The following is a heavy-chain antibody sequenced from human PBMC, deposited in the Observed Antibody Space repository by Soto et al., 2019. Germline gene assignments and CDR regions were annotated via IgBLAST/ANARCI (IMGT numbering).Heavy chain of an antibody. J-gene: IGHJ4*02. D-gene: IGHD1-7*01. CDR1: GYSFGAYW. CDR2: IFPGDSDT. CDR3: VRGGIIGTPPDY. V-gene: IGHV5-51*01. Sequence: GESLKISCQGSGYSFGAYWIGWVRQMPGKGLEWMGIIFPGDSDTRYRPSFQGQVTISVDTSINTAYLQWSSLKASDTAIYFCVRGGIIGTPPDYWGQGTQVTVSS.